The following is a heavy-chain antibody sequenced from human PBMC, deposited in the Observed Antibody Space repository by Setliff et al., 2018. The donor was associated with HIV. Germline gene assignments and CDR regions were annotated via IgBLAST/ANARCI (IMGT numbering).Heavy chain of an antibody. CDR2: INHSGST. D-gene: IGHD6-19*01. CDR3: ARGPPGSSIRWYVGY. Sequence: LSLTCAVYGGSFSGFYWNWIRPPPGKGLEWIGEINHSGSTNYNPSLKSRVTISVDTSKNQFSLRLSSVIAADTAVYYCARGPPGSSIRWYVGYWGQGTLVTVSS. J-gene: IGHJ4*02. CDR1: GGSFSGFY. V-gene: IGHV4-34*01.